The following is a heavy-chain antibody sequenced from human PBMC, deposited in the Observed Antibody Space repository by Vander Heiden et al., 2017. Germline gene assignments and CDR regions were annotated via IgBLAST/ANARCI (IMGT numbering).Heavy chain of an antibody. D-gene: IGHD2-8*01. CDR2: IYYSGST. V-gene: IGHV4-59*01. CDR1: GGSISSYY. J-gene: IGHJ5*02. Sequence: QVQLQESGPGLVKPSETLSLTCTVSGGSISSYYWSWIRQPPGKGLEWIGYIYYSGSTNYNPSLKSRVTISVDTSKNQFSLKLSSVTAADTAVYYCARGLMVYAIGWFDPWGQGTLVTVSS. CDR3: ARGLMVYAIGWFDP.